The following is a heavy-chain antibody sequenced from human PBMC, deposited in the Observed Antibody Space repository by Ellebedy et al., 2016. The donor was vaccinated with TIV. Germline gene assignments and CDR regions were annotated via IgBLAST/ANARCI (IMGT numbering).Heavy chain of an antibody. CDR2: IRSRAYGGTT. J-gene: IGHJ6*02. D-gene: IGHD1-26*01. V-gene: IGHV3-72*01. Sequence: GESLKISCEASGFSFSDYYMDWVRQAPGKGLEWIGFIRSRAYGGTTEYAASVKGRFSISRDDSRNSVYLQMSSLKIEDTAMYYCARDRLEWELCAVDVWGQGTTVTVSS. CDR3: ARDRLEWELCAVDV. CDR1: GFSFSDYY.